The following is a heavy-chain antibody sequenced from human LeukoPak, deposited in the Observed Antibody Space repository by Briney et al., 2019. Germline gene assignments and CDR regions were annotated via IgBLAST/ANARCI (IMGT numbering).Heavy chain of an antibody. Sequence: PGGSLRLSCAASGFTFSSYAMSWVRQAPGKGLEWVSAISGSGGSAYYADSVKGRFTISRDNSKNTLYLQMNSLRAEDTAVYYCARVPPYSSGWYPGWGAFDIWGQGTMVTVSS. CDR3: ARVPPYSSGWYPGWGAFDI. V-gene: IGHV3-23*01. CDR2: ISGSGGSA. J-gene: IGHJ3*02. CDR1: GFTFSSYA. D-gene: IGHD6-19*01.